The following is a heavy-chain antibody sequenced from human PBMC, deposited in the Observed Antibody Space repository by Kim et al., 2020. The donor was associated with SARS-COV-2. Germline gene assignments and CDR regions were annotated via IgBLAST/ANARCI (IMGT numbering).Heavy chain of an antibody. CDR3: TTKNY. Sequence: GGSLRLSCSASGFTFSSSWMTWVRQAPGKGLEWVGNINRDGSGQNYVGSLRGRFTISRDNTRNSLYLQMESLRAEDTAIYYCTTKNYCGQGTLFTVSS. CDR2: INRDGSGQ. J-gene: IGHJ4*02. V-gene: IGHV3-7*01. CDR1: GFTFSSSW.